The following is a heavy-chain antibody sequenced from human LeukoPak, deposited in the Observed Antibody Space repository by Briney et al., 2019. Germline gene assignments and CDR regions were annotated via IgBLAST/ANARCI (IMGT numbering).Heavy chain of an antibody. D-gene: IGHD2-15*01. CDR3: ARGLGYCSGGSCYPFDY. CDR1: GLTVSNNY. J-gene: IGHJ4*02. Sequence: GGSLRLSCAASGLTVSNNYMTWVRQAPGKGLEWVSVIYRDGSTYYADSVKGRFTISRDNSKSTVYLQMTSLRAEDTAVYYCARGLGYCSGGSCYPFDYWGQGTLVTVSP. V-gene: IGHV3-53*01. CDR2: IYRDGST.